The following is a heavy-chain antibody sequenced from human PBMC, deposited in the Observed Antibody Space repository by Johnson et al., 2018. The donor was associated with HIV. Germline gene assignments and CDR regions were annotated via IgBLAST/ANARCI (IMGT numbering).Heavy chain of an antibody. CDR3: AKVHSGQLVGYAFDI. Sequence: VQLLESGGGLVQPGRSLRLSCAASGFTFDDYAMHWVRQAPGQGLEWVSGISWNSGSIGYADSVKGRFTISRDNAKNSLYLQMNSLRAEDTALYYCAKVHSGQLVGYAFDIWGQGTMVTVSS. V-gene: IGHV3-9*01. CDR1: GFTFDDYA. J-gene: IGHJ3*02. CDR2: ISWNSGSI. D-gene: IGHD1-26*01.